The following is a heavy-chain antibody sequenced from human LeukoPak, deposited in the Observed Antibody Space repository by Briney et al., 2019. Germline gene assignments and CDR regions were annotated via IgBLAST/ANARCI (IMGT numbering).Heavy chain of an antibody. CDR3: AGADIVLMVYAFDY. J-gene: IGHJ4*02. V-gene: IGHV4-4*07. Sequence: PSETLSLTCTVSSGSINSYYWNWIRQPAGKGLEWIGRIYTSGSTNYNPSLKSRVTMSVDTSKNQFSLKLSSVTAADTAVYYCAGADIVLMVYAFDYWGQGTLVTVSS. CDR1: SGSINSYY. D-gene: IGHD2-8*01. CDR2: IYTSGST.